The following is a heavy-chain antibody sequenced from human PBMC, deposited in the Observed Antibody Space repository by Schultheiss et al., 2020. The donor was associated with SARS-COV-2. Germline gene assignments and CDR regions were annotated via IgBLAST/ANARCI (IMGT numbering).Heavy chain of an antibody. CDR3: APGGAHRDNWFDP. CDR2: ISGSGGST. V-gene: IGHV3-23*01. D-gene: IGHD3-10*01. J-gene: IGHJ5*02. Sequence: GGSLRLSCAASGFTFSSYAMSWVRQAPGKGLEWVSAISGSGGSTYYADPVKGRFTISRDNSKNTLYLQMNSLRAEDTAVYYCAPGGAHRDNWFDPWGQGTLVTVSS. CDR1: GFTFSSYA.